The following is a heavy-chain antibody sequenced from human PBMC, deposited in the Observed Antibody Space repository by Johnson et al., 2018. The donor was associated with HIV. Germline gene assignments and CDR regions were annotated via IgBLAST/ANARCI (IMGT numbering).Heavy chain of an antibody. CDR1: GFTFSSYA. CDR2: ISYDGSNK. D-gene: IGHD1-14*01. Sequence: VQLVESGGGVVQPGRSLRLSCAASGFTFSSYAMHWVRQAPGKGLEWVAVISYDGSNKYYADSVKGRFTISRDNSKNTLYLQMNSLRAEDTAVYYCAKGPEGAFDIWGQGTMVTVSS. CDR3: AKGPEGAFDI. J-gene: IGHJ3*02. V-gene: IGHV3-30-3*01.